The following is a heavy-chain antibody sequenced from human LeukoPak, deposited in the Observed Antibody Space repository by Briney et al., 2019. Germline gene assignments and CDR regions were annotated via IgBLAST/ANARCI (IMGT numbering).Heavy chain of an antibody. Sequence: GGSLRLSCVGSGFTFRSHAMSWVRQAPEKGLEFVSGIYENGGTTYYADSVKGRFSISRDNSKNTLYLQVDSLRGEDTAVYYCAKDFRIGYSAHFDYWGQGALVTVSS. D-gene: IGHD2-21*01. CDR2: IYENGGTT. J-gene: IGHJ4*02. V-gene: IGHV3-23*01. CDR3: AKDFRIGYSAHFDY. CDR1: GFTFRSHA.